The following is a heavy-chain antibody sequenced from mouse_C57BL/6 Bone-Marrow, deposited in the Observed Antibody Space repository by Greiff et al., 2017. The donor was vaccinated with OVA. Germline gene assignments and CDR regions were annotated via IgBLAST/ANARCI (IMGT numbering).Heavy chain of an antibody. CDR3: AIVTTVVAPFDN. CDR2: IDPSDSDT. Sequence: QVQLQQPGAELVRPGSSVKLSCKASGYTFTSYWMHWVKQRPIQGLEWIGNIDPSDSDTHYNQKFKDKATLTVDKSSSTAYMQLSSLTSEDSAVYDSAIVTTVVAPFDNWGQGTTPPVSS. CDR1: GYTFTSYW. V-gene: IGHV1-52*01. J-gene: IGHJ2*01. D-gene: IGHD1-1*01.